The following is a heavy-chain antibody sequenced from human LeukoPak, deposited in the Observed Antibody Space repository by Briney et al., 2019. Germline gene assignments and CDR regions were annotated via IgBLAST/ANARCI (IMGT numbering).Heavy chain of an antibody. CDR1: GDSISSGGYY. CDR2: ISYSGST. D-gene: IGHD4-23*01. V-gene: IGHV4-30-4*08. J-gene: IGHJ4*02. CDR3: ARYYGGNSNFDY. Sequence: SQTLSLTCTVSGDSISSGGYYWSWIRQHPGKGLEWIGYISYSGSTYYNPSLESRVTISIDTSKSQFSLKLSSVTAADTAVYYCARYYGGNSNFDYWGQGTLVTVSS.